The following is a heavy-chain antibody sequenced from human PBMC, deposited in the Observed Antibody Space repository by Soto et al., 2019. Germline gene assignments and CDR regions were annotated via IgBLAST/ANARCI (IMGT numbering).Heavy chain of an antibody. D-gene: IGHD3-22*01. J-gene: IGHJ3*02. V-gene: IGHV5-51*01. CDR3: ARREVSRYYDGSGFDI. CDR2: IYPGDSDT. Sequence: GESLKISCKGSGYSFTSYWIGWVRQMPGKGLEWMGIIYPGDSDTRYSPSFQGQVTISADKSISTAYLQWSSLKASDTAMYYCARREVSRYYDGSGFDIWGQGTMVTVSS. CDR1: GYSFTSYW.